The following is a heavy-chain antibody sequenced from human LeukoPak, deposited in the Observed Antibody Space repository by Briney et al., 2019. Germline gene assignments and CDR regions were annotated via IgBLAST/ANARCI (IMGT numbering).Heavy chain of an antibody. V-gene: IGHV3-20*04. CDR1: GFIFDDYG. Sequence: GGSLRLSCAASGFIFDDYGMSWVRQAPGKGLEWVSGINWNGVSTGYADSVKGRFTISRDNAKNSLYLQMNSLRAVDTALYYCARDRRAYSSSWSGTYFDYWGQGTLVTVSS. CDR3: ARDRRAYSSSWSGTYFDY. D-gene: IGHD6-13*01. J-gene: IGHJ4*02. CDR2: INWNGVST.